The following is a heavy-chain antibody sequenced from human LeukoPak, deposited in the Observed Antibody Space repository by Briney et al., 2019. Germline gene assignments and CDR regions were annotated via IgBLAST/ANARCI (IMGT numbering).Heavy chain of an antibody. V-gene: IGHV1-69*05. CDR1: GGTFSSYA. D-gene: IGHD6-19*01. Sequence: GASVKASCKASGGTFSSYAISWVRQAPGQGLEWMGGIIPIFGTANYAQKFQGRVTITTDESTSTAYMELSSLRSEDTAVYYCARGISSGPYYYYYMDVWGKGTTVTVSS. J-gene: IGHJ6*03. CDR2: IIPIFGTA. CDR3: ARGISSGPYYYYYMDV.